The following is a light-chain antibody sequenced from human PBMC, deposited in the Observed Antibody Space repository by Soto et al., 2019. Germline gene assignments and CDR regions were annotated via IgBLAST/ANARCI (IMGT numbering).Light chain of an antibody. CDR2: GAS. CDR3: QQYGSSPPYT. CDR1: QSVSSSY. J-gene: IGKJ2*01. Sequence: EIVLTQSPGTPSLSPGERATLSCRASQSVSSSYLAWYQQKPGQAPRLLIYGASSRATGIPDRFSGSGSGTDFTFTISRLEPEDFAVYYCQQYGSSPPYTFGQGTKLEIK. V-gene: IGKV3-20*01.